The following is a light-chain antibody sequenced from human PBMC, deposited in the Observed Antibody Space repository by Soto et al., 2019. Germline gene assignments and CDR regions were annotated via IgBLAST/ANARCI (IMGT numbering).Light chain of an antibody. CDR3: SSFTITSTVI. V-gene: IGLV2-14*01. Sequence: QSALTQPASVSGSPGQSITISCTGSSSDVGAYNYVSWYQQHPSKAPKLLIYDVSNRPSGVSNRFSGSKSGNTASLTVSGLQAEDEADYYCSSFTITSTVIFGGGTKLTVL. CDR2: DVS. J-gene: IGLJ2*01. CDR1: SSDVGAYNY.